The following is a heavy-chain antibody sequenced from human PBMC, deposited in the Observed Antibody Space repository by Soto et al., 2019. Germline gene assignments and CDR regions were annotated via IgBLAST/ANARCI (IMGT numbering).Heavy chain of an antibody. CDR3: ARLGSGSFRD. J-gene: IGHJ4*02. CDR1: GGSISSYY. D-gene: IGHD1-26*01. CDR2: IYYSGST. Sequence: QVQLQESGPGLVKPSETLSLTCTVSGGSISSYYWSWIRQPPGKGLEWIAYIYYSGSTNYNPSLKSRVTISVDPSNNQFSLRLSSVTAADTAMYYCARLGSGSFRDWGQGMLVTVSS. V-gene: IGHV4-59*08.